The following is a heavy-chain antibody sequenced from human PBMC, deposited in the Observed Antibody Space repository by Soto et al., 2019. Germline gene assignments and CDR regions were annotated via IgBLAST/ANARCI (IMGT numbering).Heavy chain of an antibody. CDR2: IIPIFGTA. D-gene: IGHD3-22*01. J-gene: IGHJ6*02. Sequence: GASVKVSCKASGGTFSSYAISWVRQAPGQGLEWMGGIIPIFGTANYAQKFQGRVTITADESTSTAYMELSSLRSEDTAVYYCARVVPSGYYYYYCGMDVWGQGTTVTVS. CDR1: GGTFSSYA. CDR3: ARVVPSGYYYYYCGMDV. V-gene: IGHV1-69*13.